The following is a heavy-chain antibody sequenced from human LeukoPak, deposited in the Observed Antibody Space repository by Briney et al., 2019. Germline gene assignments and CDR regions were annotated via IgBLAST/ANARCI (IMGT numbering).Heavy chain of an antibody. Sequence: EGSLRLSCAASGFTFDDYGRSWVRQAPGKGLEWFSGINWNGGSTGYADSVKGRFTISRDNAKNFLYLQMNSLRAEDTAWYYCARNSSGWYSGDAFDIWGQGTMVTVSS. J-gene: IGHJ3*02. D-gene: IGHD6-19*01. CDR1: GFTFDDYG. V-gene: IGHV3-20*04. CDR3: ARNSSGWYSGDAFDI. CDR2: INWNGGST.